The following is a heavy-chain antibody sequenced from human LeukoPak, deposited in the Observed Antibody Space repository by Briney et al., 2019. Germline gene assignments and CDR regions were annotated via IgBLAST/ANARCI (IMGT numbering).Heavy chain of an antibody. CDR2: IYHSGST. CDR1: GGSISSSNW. V-gene: IGHV4-4*02. D-gene: IGHD5-18*01. Sequence: SGTLSLTCAVSGGSISSSNWWSWVRQPPGKGLEWIGEIYHSGSTNYNPSLKSRVTISVDKSKNQFSLKLSSVTAADTAVYYCARVPTATLGYYYYYGMDVWGQGTTATVSS. CDR3: ARVPTATLGYYYYYGMDV. J-gene: IGHJ6*02.